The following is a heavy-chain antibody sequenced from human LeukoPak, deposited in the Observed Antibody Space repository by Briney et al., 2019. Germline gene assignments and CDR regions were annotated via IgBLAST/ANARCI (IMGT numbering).Heavy chain of an antibody. CDR3: ARSLIPGRWYFDL. V-gene: IGHV3-30*04. J-gene: IGHJ2*01. Sequence: GRSLRLSCAVSGFTFSSFPFHWVRQAPGKGLEWVAAISTDGSYKYHGDSVKGRFTISRDNPMNTLYLQMNGLRPDDTAVYYCARSLIPGRWYFDLWGRGTLVTVSS. CDR2: ISTDGSYK. D-gene: IGHD3-16*01. CDR1: GFTFSSFP.